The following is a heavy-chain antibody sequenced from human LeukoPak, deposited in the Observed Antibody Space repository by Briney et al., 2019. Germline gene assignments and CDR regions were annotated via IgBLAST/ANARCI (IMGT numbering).Heavy chain of an antibody. CDR3: ARRRSSYFDY. CDR1: GGSISSSSYN. V-gene: IGHV4-39*01. CDR2: INYSGST. J-gene: IGHJ4*02. Sequence: SETLSLTCTVSGGSISSSSYNWGWIRQPPGKGLEWIGSINYSGSTYYNPSLKSRATRSVDTSKNQYSLKLSSVTAADTAVYYCARRRSSYFDYWGQGTLVTVSS.